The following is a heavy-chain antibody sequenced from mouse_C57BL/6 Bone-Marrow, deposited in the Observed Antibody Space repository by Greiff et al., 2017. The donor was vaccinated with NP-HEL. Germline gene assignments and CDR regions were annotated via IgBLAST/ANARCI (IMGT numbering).Heavy chain of an antibody. V-gene: IGHV5-17*01. Sequence: EVQLVESGGGLVKPGGSLKLSCAASGFTFSDYGMHWVRQAPEKGLEWVAYISSGSSTIYYADTVKGRFTIPRDNAKNTLFLQMTSLRSEDTAMYYCARDGDGYRGGYAMDYWGQGTSVTVSS. CDR2: ISSGSSTI. CDR1: GFTFSDYG. J-gene: IGHJ4*01. D-gene: IGHD2-3*01. CDR3: ARDGDGYRGGYAMDY.